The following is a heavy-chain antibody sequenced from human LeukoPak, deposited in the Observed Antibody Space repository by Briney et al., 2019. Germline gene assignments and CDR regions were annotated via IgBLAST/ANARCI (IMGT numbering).Heavy chain of an antibody. J-gene: IGHJ4*02. CDR1: GYTFTSYY. D-gene: IGHD1-26*01. Sequence: EASVKVSCKASGYTFTSYYMRWVRQAPGQGLEWMGIINPSGGSTSYAQKFQGRVTMTRDTSTSTVYMELRSLRSDDTAVYYCARARFRGDILRGDYWGQGTLVTVSS. V-gene: IGHV1-46*01. CDR3: ARARFRGDILRGDY. CDR2: INPSGGST.